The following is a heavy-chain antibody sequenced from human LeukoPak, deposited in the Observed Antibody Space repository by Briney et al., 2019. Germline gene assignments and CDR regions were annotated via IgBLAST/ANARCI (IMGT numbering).Heavy chain of an antibody. J-gene: IGHJ5*02. V-gene: IGHV4-39*02. CDR1: GGSISSSSYY. D-gene: IGHD6-13*01. Sequence: PSETLSLTCTVSGGSISSSSYYWGWIRQPPGKGLEWIGSIYYSGSTYYNPSLKSRVTISVDTSKNQFSLKLSSVTAADTAVYYCARDRIAAAGHPNIPTGFDPWGQGTLVTVSS. CDR2: IYYSGST. CDR3: ARDRIAAAGHPNIPTGFDP.